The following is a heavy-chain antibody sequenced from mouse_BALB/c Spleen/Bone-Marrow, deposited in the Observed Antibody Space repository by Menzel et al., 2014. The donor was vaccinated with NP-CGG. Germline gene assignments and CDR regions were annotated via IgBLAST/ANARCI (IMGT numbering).Heavy chain of an antibody. V-gene: IGHV3-8*02. J-gene: IGHJ1*01. CDR3: AIITTAWYFDV. CDR2: ISYSGST. Sequence: EVQVVESGPGLVKPSQTLSLTCSVTGDSINSGYWNWIRKFPGNKLDYMGYISYSGSTYYNPSLKSRISITRDTSKNQYYLQLNSVTTEDTATYYCAIITTAWYFDVWGAGTTVTVSS. D-gene: IGHD1-1*01. CDR1: GDSINSGY.